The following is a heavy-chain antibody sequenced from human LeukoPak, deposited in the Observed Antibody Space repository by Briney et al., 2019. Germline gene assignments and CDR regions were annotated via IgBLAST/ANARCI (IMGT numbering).Heavy chain of an antibody. V-gene: IGHV4-34*01. D-gene: IGHD3-10*01. CDR1: GGSFSGYY. CDR2: INHSGST. Sequence: PSETLSLTCAVYGGSFSGYYWSWIRQPPGKGLEWIGEINHSGSTNYNPSLKSRVTISVDTSKNQFSLKLSSVTAADTAVYYCARVYYGSMNPWGQGTLVTVSS. CDR3: ARVYYGSMNP. J-gene: IGHJ5*02.